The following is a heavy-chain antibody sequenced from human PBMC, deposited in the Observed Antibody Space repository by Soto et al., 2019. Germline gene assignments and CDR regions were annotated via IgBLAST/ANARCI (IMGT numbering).Heavy chain of an antibody. CDR3: ARRSNTRGYIDF. Sequence: SEALSLTCTVSGGSVTSSYWTWIRQPPGKGLEVISYIYYTGITDYSPSLKTRVTMSVDTSKNELSLKLSSVTATDTAVYYCARRSNTRGYIDFWGQGTLVTVSS. CDR1: GGSVTSSY. J-gene: IGHJ4*02. CDR2: IYYTGIT. V-gene: IGHV4-59*02. D-gene: IGHD5-18*01.